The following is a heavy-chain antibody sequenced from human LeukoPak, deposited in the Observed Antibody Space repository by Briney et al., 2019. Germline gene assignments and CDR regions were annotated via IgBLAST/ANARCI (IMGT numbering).Heavy chain of an antibody. V-gene: IGHV4-34*01. CDR1: GGSFSGYY. D-gene: IGHD1-1*01. J-gene: IGHJ4*02. CDR3: ARGAIQRWYYFDY. Sequence: SETLSLTCAVYGGSFSGYYWSWIRQPPGKGLEWIGEINHSGSTNYNPSLKSRVTISVDTSKNQFSPKLSSVTAADTAVYYCARGAIQRWYYFDYWGQGTLVTVSS. CDR2: INHSGST.